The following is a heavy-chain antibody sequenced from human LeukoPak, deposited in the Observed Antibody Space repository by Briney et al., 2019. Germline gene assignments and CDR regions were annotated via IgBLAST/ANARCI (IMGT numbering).Heavy chain of an antibody. CDR2: IRTKADGGTS. J-gene: IGHJ4*02. V-gene: IGHV3-15*01. Sequence: GGSLRLSCAASGFTFNSYEMNWVRQAPGKGLEWVGRIRTKADGGTSEYAPPVIGRFTISRDDSKNTLYLQLDSLKAEDTALYYCATSIVGAPSSYWGQGTLVTVSS. CDR1: GFTFNSYE. D-gene: IGHD1-26*01. CDR3: ATSIVGAPSSY.